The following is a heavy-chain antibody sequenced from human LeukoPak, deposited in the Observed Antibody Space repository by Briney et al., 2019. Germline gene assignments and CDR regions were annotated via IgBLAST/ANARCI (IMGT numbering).Heavy chain of an antibody. CDR1: GFSFSSYA. Sequence: PGGSLRLSCAASGFSFSSYAMSWVRQAPGKGLEWVSGISGGGSRAYSADSVKGRFTISRDNSKNTLYLQMNSLRAEDTAVYHCAKDSCFCSFGTPGCVHWGEGTIITLCS. CDR2: ISGGGSRA. V-gene: IGHV3-23*01. D-gene: IGHD2-15*01. CDR3: AKDSCFCSFGTPGCVH. J-gene: IGHJ5*02.